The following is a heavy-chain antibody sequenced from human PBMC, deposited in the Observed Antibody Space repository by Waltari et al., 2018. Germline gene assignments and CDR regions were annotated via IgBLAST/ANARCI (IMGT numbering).Heavy chain of an antibody. CDR2: ISYNERNI. Sequence: QVQLVESGGGVVQPGRSLRLSCTASEFTFSSYAMHWVHQAPGTGLEWGAVISYNERNIYYVDSVKGRFTISRDNSKKMLFLQMNSLINEDTAVYYCARDYCDRTNCHGMDVWGQGTTVIVSS. CDR3: ARDYCDRTNCHGMDV. CDR1: EFTFSSYA. V-gene: IGHV3-30*04. D-gene: IGHD3-22*01. J-gene: IGHJ6*02.